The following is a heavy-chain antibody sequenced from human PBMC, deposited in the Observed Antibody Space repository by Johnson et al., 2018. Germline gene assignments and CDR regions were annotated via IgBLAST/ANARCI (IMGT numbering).Heavy chain of an antibody. CDR1: GFTFSSYA. D-gene: IGHD5-24*01. Sequence: VQLLESGGGVVQPGRSLRLSCAASGFTFSSYAMHWVRQAPGKGLEWVAVISYDGSNKYYADAVKGRFTISRDNSKNTLYLQMNSLRAEETAVYYCARDRLGQRWLHHYYYYYMDVWGKGTTVTVSS. CDR3: ARDRLGQRWLHHYYYYYMDV. CDR2: ISYDGSNK. J-gene: IGHJ6*03. V-gene: IGHV3-30-3*01.